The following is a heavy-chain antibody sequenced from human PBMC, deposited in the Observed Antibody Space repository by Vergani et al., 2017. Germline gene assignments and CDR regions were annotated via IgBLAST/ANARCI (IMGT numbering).Heavy chain of an antibody. CDR2: IYPGDSDT. V-gene: IGHV5-51*03. J-gene: IGHJ2*01. CDR3: AXQDLYYDSRRGGWYFDL. Sequence: EVQLVQSGAEVKKPGESLKISCKGSGYSFTSYWIGWVRQMPGKGLEWMGIIYPGDSDTRYSPSFQGQVTISADKSISTAYLQWSSLKASDTAMYYCAXQDLYYDSRRGGWYFDLWGRGTLVTVSS. D-gene: IGHD3-22*01. CDR1: GYSFTSYW.